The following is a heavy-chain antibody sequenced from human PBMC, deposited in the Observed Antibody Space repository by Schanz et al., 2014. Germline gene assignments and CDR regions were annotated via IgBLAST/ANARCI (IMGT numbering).Heavy chain of an antibody. J-gene: IGHJ3*02. CDR1: GFTFSSYA. V-gene: IGHV3-23*04. CDR2: ISGGGGTT. Sequence: EVQLVESGGGLVQPGGSLRLSCAASGFTFSSYAMCWVRQAPGKGLVWVSAISGGGGTTYYTDSVKGRFTISRDNSKNTLYLQMNSLRAEDTAVYYCAKGRFGELSAFDIWGQGTMVTVSS. D-gene: IGHD3-10*01. CDR3: AKGRFGELSAFDI.